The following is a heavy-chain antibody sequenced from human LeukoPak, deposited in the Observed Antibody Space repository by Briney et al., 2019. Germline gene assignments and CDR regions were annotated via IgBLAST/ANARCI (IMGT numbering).Heavy chain of an antibody. D-gene: IGHD6-13*01. CDR1: GFSFSTYW. CDR3: ASGRQLGR. V-gene: IGHV3-7*03. J-gene: IGHJ4*02. Sequence: GGSLGLSCAASGFSFSTYWMSWVRQAPGKGLERVANIKQDESEKYYVDSVKGRFTISRDNTKNSLYLQMNSLRVEDTAVYYCASGRQLGRWGQGTLVTVSS. CDR2: IKQDESEK.